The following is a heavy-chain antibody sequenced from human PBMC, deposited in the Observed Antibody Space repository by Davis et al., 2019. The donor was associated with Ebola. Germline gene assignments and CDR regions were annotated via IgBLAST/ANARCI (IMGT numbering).Heavy chain of an antibody. CDR1: GGSISSSSYY. Sequence: MPSETLSLTCTVSGGSISSSSYYWGWIRQPPGKGLEWIGSIYYRGTTYYTPSLKSRVTISVDTSKNQFSLKLSSVSAADTAVYYCARRRLSFEAIDYWGQGTLVTVSS. V-gene: IGHV4-39*01. CDR3: ARRRLSFEAIDY. J-gene: IGHJ4*02. CDR2: IYYRGTT. D-gene: IGHD1-26*01.